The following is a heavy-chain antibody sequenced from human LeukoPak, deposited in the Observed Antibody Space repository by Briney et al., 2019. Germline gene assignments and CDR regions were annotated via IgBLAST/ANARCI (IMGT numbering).Heavy chain of an antibody. J-gene: IGHJ4*02. D-gene: IGHD3-22*01. CDR2: INPISGGT. CDR3: ARIYYYDTSGYYY. V-gene: IGHV1-2*02. Sequence: ASVKVSYKASGYTFTNYYIHWVRQAPGQGLEWMGWINPISGGTNYAQKFQGRVTMTKDTSITTAYMDLSRLRSDDTAVYYCARIYYYDTSGYYYWGQGTLVTVSS. CDR1: GYTFTNYY.